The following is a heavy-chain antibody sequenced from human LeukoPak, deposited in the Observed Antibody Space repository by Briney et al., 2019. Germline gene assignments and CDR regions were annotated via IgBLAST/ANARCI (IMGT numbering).Heavy chain of an antibody. Sequence: SQTLSLTCTVSGGSISSGSYYWSWIRQPAGKGLEWIGRIYTSGSTNYNPSLKSRVTISVDTSKNQFSLKLSSVTAADTAVYYCARDRPWGFYGGNSLYYYYYMDVWGKGTTVTVSS. CDR2: IYTSGST. CDR1: GGSISSGSYY. V-gene: IGHV4-61*02. J-gene: IGHJ6*03. D-gene: IGHD4-23*01. CDR3: ARDRPWGFYGGNSLYYYYYMDV.